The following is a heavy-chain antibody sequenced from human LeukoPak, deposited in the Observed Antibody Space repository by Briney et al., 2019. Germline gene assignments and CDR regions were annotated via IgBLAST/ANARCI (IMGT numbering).Heavy chain of an antibody. Sequence: SETLPLTCAVYGGSFSGYYWSWIRQPPGKGPEWIGEINHSGSTNYNPSLKSRVTISVDTSKNQFSLKLSSVTAADTAVYYCARVGVYYDFWSGYWNYYYYMDVWGKGTTVTVSS. V-gene: IGHV4-34*01. CDR2: INHSGST. D-gene: IGHD3-3*01. CDR1: GGSFSGYY. J-gene: IGHJ6*03. CDR3: ARVGVYYDFWSGYWNYYYYMDV.